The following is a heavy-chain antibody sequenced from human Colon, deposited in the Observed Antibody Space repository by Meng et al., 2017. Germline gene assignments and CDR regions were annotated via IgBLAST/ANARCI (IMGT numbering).Heavy chain of an antibody. CDR2: IKEDGTEK. V-gene: IGHV3-7*01. Sequence: GGSLRPSCAASGFTFSSYWMTWVRQAPGKGLEWVANIKEDGTEKYHVDSVKGRFTISRDNAKNSLYLQMNSLRAEDTAVYFCARGGIAWSEAVHWGHGKLVNGAS. CDR1: GFTFSSYW. J-gene: IGHJ4*01. CDR3: ARGGIAWSEAVH. D-gene: IGHD2-8*02.